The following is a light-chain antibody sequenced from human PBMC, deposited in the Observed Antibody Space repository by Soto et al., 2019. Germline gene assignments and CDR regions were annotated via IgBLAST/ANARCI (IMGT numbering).Light chain of an antibody. Sequence: QSALTQPRSVSGSPGQSVTISCTGTSSDVGGYNYVSWYQQHPGKAPKLMIYDVGKRPSGVPDRFSGSKSDDTASLTISGLQAEDEADYYCSSYAGSSNVFGTGTKVTVL. V-gene: IGLV2-11*01. CDR3: SSYAGSSNV. J-gene: IGLJ1*01. CDR2: DVG. CDR1: SSDVGGYNY.